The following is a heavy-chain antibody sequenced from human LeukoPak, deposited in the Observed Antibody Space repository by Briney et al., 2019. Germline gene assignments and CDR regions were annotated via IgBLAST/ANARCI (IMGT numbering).Heavy chain of an antibody. J-gene: IGHJ4*02. CDR2: ISYDGSNK. CDR1: GFTFSSYA. CDR3: ARDFGGDEDY. Sequence: GGSLRLSCAASGFTFSSYAMHWVRQAPGKGLEWVAVISYDGSNKYYADSVKGRFTISRDNSKNTLYLQMNSLSAEDTAVYYCARDFGGDEDYWGQGTLVTVSS. D-gene: IGHD2-21*02. V-gene: IGHV3-30-3*01.